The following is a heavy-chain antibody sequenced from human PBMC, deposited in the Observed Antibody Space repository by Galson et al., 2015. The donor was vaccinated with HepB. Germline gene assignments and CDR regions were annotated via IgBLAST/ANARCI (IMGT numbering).Heavy chain of an antibody. D-gene: IGHD1-7*01. CDR2: ISYDGSNK. CDR3: ARDGPLSDWNYVYYYYYGMDV. Sequence: SLRLSCAASGFTFSSYAMHWVRQAPGKGLEWVAVISYDGSNKYYADSVKGRFTISRDNSKNTLYLQMNSLRAEDTAVYYCARDGPLSDWNYVYYYYYGMDVWGQGTTVTVSS. V-gene: IGHV3-30*04. CDR1: GFTFSSYA. J-gene: IGHJ6*02.